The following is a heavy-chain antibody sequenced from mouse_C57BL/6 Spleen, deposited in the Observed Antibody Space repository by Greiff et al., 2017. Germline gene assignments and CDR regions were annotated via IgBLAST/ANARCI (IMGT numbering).Heavy chain of an antibody. V-gene: IGHV1-81*01. Sequence: VKLQESGAELARPGASVKLSCKASGYTFTSYGISWVKQRTGQGLEWIGEIYPRSGHTYYNQKFKGKATLTADKSSNTAYMALRSLTSEVSAVYFGAKEGDDYAMYGWGKGTTVTESS. CDR2: IYPRSGHT. J-gene: IGHJ4*01. CDR3: AKEGDDYAMYG. CDR1: GYTFTSYG.